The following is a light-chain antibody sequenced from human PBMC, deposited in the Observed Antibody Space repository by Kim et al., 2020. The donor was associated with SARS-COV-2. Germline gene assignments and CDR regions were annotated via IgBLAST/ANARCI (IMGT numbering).Light chain of an antibody. J-gene: IGKJ4*01. CDR3: QQYGSPLT. V-gene: IGKV3-20*01. CDR1: QSVSSGY. Sequence: LAPGERATRSCRASQSVSSGYLAWYQQKPGQAPRLLIYGASSRATGITDRFSGSGSGTDFTLTISRLEPEDLAVYYCQQYGSPLTFGGGSKVGIK. CDR2: GAS.